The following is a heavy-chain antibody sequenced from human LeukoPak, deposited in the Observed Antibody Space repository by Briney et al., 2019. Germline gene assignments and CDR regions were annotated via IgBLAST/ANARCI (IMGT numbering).Heavy chain of an antibody. CDR3: ARDSGYLGY. CDR2: IYYSGST. V-gene: IGHV4-59*01. Sequence: SETLSLTCTVSGGSISSYYWSWIRQPPGQGLEWIGYIYYSGSTNYNPSLKSRVTISVDTSKNQFSLKLSSVIAADTAVYYCARDSGYLGYWGQGTLVTVSS. J-gene: IGHJ4*02. CDR1: GGSISSYY.